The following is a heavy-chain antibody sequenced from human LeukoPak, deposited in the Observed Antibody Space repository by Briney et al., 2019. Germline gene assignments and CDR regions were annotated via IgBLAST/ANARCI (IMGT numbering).Heavy chain of an antibody. CDR1: GGSISSYY. D-gene: IGHD5-12*01. J-gene: IGHJ6*03. Sequence: PSETLSLTCTVSGGSISSYYWSWIRQPPGKGLEWIGYIYYSGSTNYNPSLKSRVTTSVDTSKNQFSLKLSSVTAADTAVYYCARSAGYDWYYYYMDVWGKGTTVTVSS. V-gene: IGHV4-59*01. CDR3: ARSAGYDWYYYYMDV. CDR2: IYYSGST.